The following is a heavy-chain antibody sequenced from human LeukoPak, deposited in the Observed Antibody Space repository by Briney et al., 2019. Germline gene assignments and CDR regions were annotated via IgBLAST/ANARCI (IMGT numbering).Heavy chain of an antibody. J-gene: IGHJ4*02. Sequence: SETLSLTCTVSGSSINTYFWSWIRQPPGKGLEWIGYISSGGSTNYNPSLKSRVTISVDTSKNQFSLKLSSVTAADTAVYYCARGSAYYNYWGQGTLVPVSS. CDR1: GSSINTYF. CDR2: ISSGGST. D-gene: IGHD3-3*01. CDR3: ARGSAYYNY. V-gene: IGHV4-59*01.